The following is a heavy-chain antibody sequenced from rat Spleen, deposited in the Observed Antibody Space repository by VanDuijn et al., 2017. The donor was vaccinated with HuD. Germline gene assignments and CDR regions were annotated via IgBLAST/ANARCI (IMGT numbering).Heavy chain of an antibody. CDR1: EFSLSSNG. J-gene: IGHJ3*01. Sequence: QVQLKESGPGLVQPSQTLSLTCTVSEFSLSSNGVSWVRQPPGKGLEWIATISSGGTTFYNSTLKSRLSITRDASKSQVFLKMNSLQTEDTATYFCTRTYGGYTSHWFAYWGQGTLVTVSS. V-gene: IGHV2S8*01. CDR3: TRTYGGYTSHWFAY. CDR2: ISSGGTT. D-gene: IGHD1-11*01.